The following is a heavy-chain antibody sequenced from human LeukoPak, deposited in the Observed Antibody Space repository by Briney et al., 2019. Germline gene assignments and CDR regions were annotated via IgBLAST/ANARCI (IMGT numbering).Heavy chain of an antibody. Sequence: SETLSLTCTVSGGSISSSSYYWGWMRQPPGKGLVWIGSIYYSGSTYYNPSLKSRVTISVDTSKNQFSLKMSSVTAADTAMYYCARGGRGQQFDYWGQGTLVTVSS. J-gene: IGHJ4*02. CDR3: ARGGRGQQFDY. CDR2: IYYSGST. D-gene: IGHD6-13*01. CDR1: GGSISSSSYY. V-gene: IGHV4-39*07.